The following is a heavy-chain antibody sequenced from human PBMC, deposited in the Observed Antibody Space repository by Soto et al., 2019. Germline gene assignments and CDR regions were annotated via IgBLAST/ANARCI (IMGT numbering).Heavy chain of an antibody. V-gene: IGHV4-59*01. D-gene: IGHD3-10*01. J-gene: IGHJ3*02. Sequence: QVQLQESGPGLVKPSETLSLTCTVSGGSISSYYWSWIRQPPGKGLEWIGYIYYSGSTHYNPSLKRRVTKSVDTSKKHCPLQLSSVTATDTAVYYCARVWGGAFDIWGQGTMVTVSS. CDR2: IYYSGST. CDR3: ARVWGGAFDI. CDR1: GGSISSYY.